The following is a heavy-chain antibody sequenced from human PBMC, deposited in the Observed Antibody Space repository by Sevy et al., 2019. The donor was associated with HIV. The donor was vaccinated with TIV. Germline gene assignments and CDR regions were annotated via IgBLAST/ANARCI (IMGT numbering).Heavy chain of an antibody. CDR3: AKGTLVVPTVIYYYYGMSV. V-gene: IGHV4-59*01. J-gene: IGHJ6*02. CDR2: IYYSGST. D-gene: IGHD2-2*02. CDR1: GGSISSSY. Sequence: SETLSLTCTVSGGSISSSYWNWIRQPPGKGLEWIGYIYYSGSTKYNPSLKSRVTISVDTSKNQFSLKLSSVTAADTAVYYCAKGTLVVPTVIYYYYGMSVWGQGTTVTVS.